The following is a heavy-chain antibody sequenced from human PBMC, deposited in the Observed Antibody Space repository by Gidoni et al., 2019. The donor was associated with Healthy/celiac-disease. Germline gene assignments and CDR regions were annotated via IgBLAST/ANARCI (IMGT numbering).Heavy chain of an antibody. CDR3: ARGGITMVRGVMFFGY. D-gene: IGHD3-10*01. CDR1: GFTFSSYW. CDR2: IKQDGSEK. Sequence: EVQLVESGGGLVQPGGSLRLSCAASGFTFSSYWMRWVRQAPGKGLEWVANIKQDGSEKYYVDSVKGRFTISRDNAKNSLYLQMNSLRAEDTAVYYCARGGITMVRGVMFFGYWGQGTLVTVSS. J-gene: IGHJ4*02. V-gene: IGHV3-7*03.